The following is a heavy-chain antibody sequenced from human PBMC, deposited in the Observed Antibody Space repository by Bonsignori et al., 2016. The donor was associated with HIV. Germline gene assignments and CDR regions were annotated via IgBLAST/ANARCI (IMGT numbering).Heavy chain of an antibody. J-gene: IGHJ6*03. V-gene: IGHV3-66*01. Sequence: GESLKISCAASGFTVSSNYMSWVRQAPGKGLEWVSVIYSGGSTYYADSVKGRFTISRDNSKNTLYLQMNSLRAEDTAVYYCARDSMGFWSGYYYYYYMDVWGKGTTVTVSS. CDR1: GFTVSSNY. CDR2: IYSGGST. D-gene: IGHD3-3*01. CDR3: ARDSMGFWSGYYYYYYMDV.